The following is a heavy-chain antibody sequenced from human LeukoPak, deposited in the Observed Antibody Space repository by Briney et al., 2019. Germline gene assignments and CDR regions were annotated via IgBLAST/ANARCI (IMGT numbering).Heavy chain of an antibody. Sequence: GGSLRLSCAASGFTFSSYEMNWVRQAPGKGLEWVSYISSSGSTIYYADSVKGRFTISRDNAKTSLYLQMNSLRAEDTAVYYCARVVISPRWEWLVRGAFDIWGQGTMVTVSS. V-gene: IGHV3-48*03. D-gene: IGHD6-19*01. J-gene: IGHJ3*02. CDR1: GFTFSSYE. CDR2: ISSSGSTI. CDR3: ARVVISPRWEWLVRGAFDI.